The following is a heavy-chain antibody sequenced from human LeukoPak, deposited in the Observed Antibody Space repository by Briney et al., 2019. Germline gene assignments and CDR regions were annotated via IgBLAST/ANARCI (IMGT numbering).Heavy chain of an antibody. D-gene: IGHD3-22*01. Sequence: ASVKVSCKASGGTFSSYAISWVRQAPGQGLEWMGGIIPIFGTANYAQKFQGRVTITADESTSTAYMELSSLRSEDTAVYYCARDPWGNLDSSGPLYFQHWGQGTLVTVSS. CDR2: IIPIFGTA. V-gene: IGHV1-69*13. CDR3: ARDPWGNLDSSGPLYFQH. J-gene: IGHJ1*01. CDR1: GGTFSSYA.